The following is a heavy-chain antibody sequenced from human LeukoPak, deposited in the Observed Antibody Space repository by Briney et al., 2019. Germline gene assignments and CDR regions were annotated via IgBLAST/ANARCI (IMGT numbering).Heavy chain of an antibody. V-gene: IGHV3-30-3*02. Sequence: GGSLRLSCAASGFTFSSYGMHWVRQAPGKGLEWVALISYDGSNKYYADSVKGRFTISRDNSKNTLYLQMNSLRAEDTAVYYCAKPTSGVVAALPLDYWGQGTLVTVSS. J-gene: IGHJ4*02. D-gene: IGHD2-15*01. CDR3: AKPTSGVVAALPLDY. CDR1: GFTFSSYG. CDR2: ISYDGSNK.